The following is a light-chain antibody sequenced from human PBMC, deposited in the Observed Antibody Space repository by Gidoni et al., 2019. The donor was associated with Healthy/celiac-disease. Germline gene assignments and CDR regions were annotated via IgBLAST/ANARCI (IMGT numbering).Light chain of an antibody. Sequence: DIVMTQSPDSLAVSLGERATINCKSSQSVLYSSNNTNYLAWYQQKPGQHPKLLIYWASTRESGVHDRFSGSGSGTDFTLTISILQAEDVAVYYCQQYYSTPITFGQGTRLEIK. CDR1: QSVLYSSNNTNY. CDR2: WAS. J-gene: IGKJ5*01. CDR3: QQYYSTPIT. V-gene: IGKV4-1*01.